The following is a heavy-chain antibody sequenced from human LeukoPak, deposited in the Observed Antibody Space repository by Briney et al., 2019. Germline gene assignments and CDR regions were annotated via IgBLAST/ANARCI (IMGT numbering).Heavy chain of an antibody. D-gene: IGHD1-26*01. Sequence: GGSLRLSCAASGFTFSSYGMHWVRQAPGKGLEWVAVISYDGSNKYYADSVKGRFTISRDNSKNTLYLQMNSLRAEDTAVYYCAKDGYSGSSDYWGQGTLVTGSS. V-gene: IGHV3-30*18. CDR1: GFTFSSYG. J-gene: IGHJ4*02. CDR3: AKDGYSGSSDY. CDR2: ISYDGSNK.